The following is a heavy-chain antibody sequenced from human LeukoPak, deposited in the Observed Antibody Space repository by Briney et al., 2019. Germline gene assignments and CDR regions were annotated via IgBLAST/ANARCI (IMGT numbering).Heavy chain of an antibody. D-gene: IGHD2-8*01. J-gene: IGHJ4*02. CDR2: INPSGGST. CDR1: GYTFTTYY. Sequence: ASVKVSYTPSGYTFTTYYMHWVRQAPGQGLEWMGMINPSGGSTSYAQKFPGRVTMTRDTSTSTVYMELSSLRSENAAVYYCARGNPGVIDYWGQGTLVTVSS. CDR3: ARGNPGVIDY. V-gene: IGHV1-46*01.